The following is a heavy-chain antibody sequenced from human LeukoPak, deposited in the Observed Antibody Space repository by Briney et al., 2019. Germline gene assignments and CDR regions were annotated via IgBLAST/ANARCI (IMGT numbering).Heavy chain of an antibody. CDR2: INHSGST. V-gene: IGHV4-34*01. J-gene: IGHJ4*02. Sequence: PSETLSLTCAVYGGSFSGYYWSWIRQPPGKGLEWIGEINHSGSTNYNPSLKSRATISVDTSKNQFSLKLSSVTAADTAVYYCASQIRITMVRGVTSPIDYWGQGTLVTVSS. CDR3: ASQIRITMVRGVTSPIDY. CDR1: GGSFSGYY. D-gene: IGHD3-10*01.